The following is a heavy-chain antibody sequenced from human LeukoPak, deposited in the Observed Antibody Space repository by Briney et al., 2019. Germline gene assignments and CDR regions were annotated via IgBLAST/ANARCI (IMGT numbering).Heavy chain of an antibody. J-gene: IGHJ5*02. CDR1: GYTFTSYD. V-gene: IGHV1-8*01. D-gene: IGHD6-13*01. CDR3: ARGAYSNQVGWFDP. CDR2: MNPNSGNT. Sequence: ASVKVSCKASGYTFTSYDINWVRQATGQGLEWMGWMNPNSGNTGYAQKFQGRVTMTRDTSISTAYMEVNSLRSEDTAVYYCARGAYSNQVGWFDPWGQGTLVTVSS.